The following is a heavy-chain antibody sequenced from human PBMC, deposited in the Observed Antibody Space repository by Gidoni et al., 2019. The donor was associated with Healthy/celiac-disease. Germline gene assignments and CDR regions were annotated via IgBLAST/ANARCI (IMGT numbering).Heavy chain of an antibody. CDR1: GFTFSSYA. CDR2: ISYDGSNK. Sequence: QVQLVESGGGVVRPGRSLSLSCAASGFTFSSYAMHWVRQAPGKGLEWVAVISYDGSNKYYADSVKGRFTISRDNSKNTLYLQMNSLRAEDTAVYYCARDRKCPFDIWGQGTMVTVSS. V-gene: IGHV3-30*04. CDR3: ARDRKCPFDI. J-gene: IGHJ3*02.